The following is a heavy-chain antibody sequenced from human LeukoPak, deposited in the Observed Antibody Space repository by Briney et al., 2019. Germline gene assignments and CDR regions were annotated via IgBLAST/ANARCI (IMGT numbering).Heavy chain of an antibody. J-gene: IGHJ4*02. CDR3: ARWYYGSSGYYDY. Sequence: GSLRLSCAASGFTVSSNYMSWVRQPPGKGLEWIGEINHSGSTNYNPSLKSRVTISVDTSKNQFSLKLSSVTAADTAVYYCARWYYGSSGYYDYWGQGTLVTVSS. V-gene: IGHV4-34*01. CDR2: INHSGST. D-gene: IGHD3-22*01. CDR1: GFTVSSNY.